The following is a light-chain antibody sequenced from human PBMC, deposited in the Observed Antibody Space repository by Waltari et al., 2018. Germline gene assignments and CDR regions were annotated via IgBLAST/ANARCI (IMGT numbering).Light chain of an antibody. CDR3: QHYLSLPVT. Sequence: EIVLTQSPGTLSLSPGERATLSCRASQGVSRALAWYQQKPGQAPRLLIYGASTRATSIRDCFSDSGFSTDFILTISRLEHDDFAVYYCQHYLSLPVTFVEGTTVE. V-gene: IGKV3-20*01. CDR1: QGVSRA. CDR2: GAS. J-gene: IGKJ1*01.